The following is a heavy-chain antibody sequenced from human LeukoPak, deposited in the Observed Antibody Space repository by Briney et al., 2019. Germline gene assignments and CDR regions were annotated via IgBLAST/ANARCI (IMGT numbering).Heavy chain of an antibody. CDR3: AKATEMATVMYYFDY. V-gene: IGHV3-30*18. Sequence: GGSLRLSCAASGFTFSSYGMHWVRQAPGKGLEWVAVISYDGSNKYYADSVKGRFTISRDNSKNTLYLQMNSLRAEDTAVYYCAKATEMATVMYYFDYWGQGTLVTVSS. D-gene: IGHD5-24*01. CDR2: ISYDGSNK. CDR1: GFTFSSYG. J-gene: IGHJ4*02.